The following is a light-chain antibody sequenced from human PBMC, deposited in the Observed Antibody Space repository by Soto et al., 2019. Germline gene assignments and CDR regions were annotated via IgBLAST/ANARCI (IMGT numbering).Light chain of an antibody. J-gene: IGKJ1*01. V-gene: IGKV3-15*01. Sequence: EIVMTQSPATLSVSPGERATLSCRASQSVSSNLAWYQQKPGQAPRLLIYGASTRATGIPARFSGSGSGTEFTLTISSLQSEEVAVYYCQQYNNWPPWTFGQGTKV. CDR3: QQYNNWPPWT. CDR2: GAS. CDR1: QSVSSN.